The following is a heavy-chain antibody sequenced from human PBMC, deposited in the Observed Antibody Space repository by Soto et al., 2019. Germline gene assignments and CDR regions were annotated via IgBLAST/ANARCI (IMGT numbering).Heavy chain of an antibody. CDR3: AKGTGITRFYFDY. CDR2: AGGSGSTT. D-gene: IGHD1-7*01. CDR1: GFPFSSYA. V-gene: IGHV3-23*01. J-gene: IGHJ4*02. Sequence: GGSLRLPCAASGFPFSSYAMNWVRQSPGKGLEWVSGAGGSGSTTYYADSVRGRFTISRDNSKNTLYLQLNSLRAEDTAVYYCAKGTGITRFYFDYWGQGALVTVSS.